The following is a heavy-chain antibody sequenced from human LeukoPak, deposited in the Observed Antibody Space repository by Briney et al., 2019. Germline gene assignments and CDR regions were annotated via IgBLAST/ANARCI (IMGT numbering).Heavy chain of an antibody. Sequence: GGSLRLSCAASGFTFSSYSMNWVRQAQRKGLEWVSSISSSSSYIYYADSVKGRFTISRDNAKNSLYLQMNSLRAEDTAVYYCARDLNYDFWSGPYFDYWGQGTLVTVSS. D-gene: IGHD3-3*01. CDR1: GFTFSSYS. CDR3: ARDLNYDFWSGPYFDY. CDR2: ISSSSSYI. J-gene: IGHJ4*02. V-gene: IGHV3-21*01.